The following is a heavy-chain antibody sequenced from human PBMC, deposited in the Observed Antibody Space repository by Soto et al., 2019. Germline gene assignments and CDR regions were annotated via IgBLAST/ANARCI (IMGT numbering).Heavy chain of an antibody. CDR2: ISAYNGNT. D-gene: IGHD6-13*01. V-gene: IGHV1-18*01. CDR3: ARGSGAAAAGTNPRTVGYNWFDP. Sequence: GASVKVSCKASGYTFTSYGISWVRQAPGQGLEWMGWISAYNGNTNYAQKLQGRVTMTTDTSTSTAYMELRSLRSDDTAVYYCARGSGAAAAGTNPRTVGYNWFDPWGQGTLVTVSS. CDR1: GYTFTSYG. J-gene: IGHJ5*02.